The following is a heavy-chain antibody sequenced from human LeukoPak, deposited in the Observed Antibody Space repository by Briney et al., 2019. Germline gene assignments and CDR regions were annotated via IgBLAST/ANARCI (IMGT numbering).Heavy chain of an antibody. V-gene: IGHV1-18*01. CDR1: GYTFTSYA. CDR2: ISGYNGNT. J-gene: IGHJ6*02. CDR3: ARGYSYGSDYYYGMDV. D-gene: IGHD5-18*01. Sequence: ASVKVSCKASGYTFTSYAISWVRQAPGQGLEWMGWISGYNGNTKYAQKVQGRVTMTSDTSTSTAYMELRSLRSDDTAVYYCARGYSYGSDYYYGMDVWGQGTTVTVSS.